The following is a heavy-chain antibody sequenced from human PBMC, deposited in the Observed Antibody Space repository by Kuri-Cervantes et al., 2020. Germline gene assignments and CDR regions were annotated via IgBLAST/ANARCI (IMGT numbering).Heavy chain of an antibody. CDR2: ISYDGSNK. Sequence: GGSLRLSCEASGFTFTSYWMHWVRQAPGKGLEWVAVISYDGSNKYYADSVKGRFTISRDNSKNTLYLQMNSLRAEDTAVYYCAKDRVYYYDSSDLYGMDVWGQGTTVTVSS. V-gene: IGHV3-30*18. J-gene: IGHJ6*02. CDR3: AKDRVYYYDSSDLYGMDV. D-gene: IGHD3-22*01. CDR1: GFTFTSYW.